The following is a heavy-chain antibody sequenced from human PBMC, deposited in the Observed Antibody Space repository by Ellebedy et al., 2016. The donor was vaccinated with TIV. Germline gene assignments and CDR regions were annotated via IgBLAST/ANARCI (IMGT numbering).Heavy chain of an antibody. CDR1: GFTFSSYG. J-gene: IGHJ4*02. V-gene: IGHV3-30*03. Sequence: PGGSLRLSCAASGFTFSSYGMHWVRQAPGKGLEWVAVISYDGSNKYYAESVKGRFTISRDNAQNSLFLQMNSLRAEDTAVYYCARGWSTPDSWGQGTLVIVSS. CDR2: ISYDGSNK. CDR3: ARGWSTPDS. D-gene: IGHD2-8*02.